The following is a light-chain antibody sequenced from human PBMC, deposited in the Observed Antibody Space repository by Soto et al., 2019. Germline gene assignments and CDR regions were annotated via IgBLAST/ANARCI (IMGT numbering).Light chain of an antibody. V-gene: IGKV3-20*01. CDR2: DAS. J-gene: IGKJ4*01. CDR1: QSVRNNY. Sequence: EIVLTQSPDTLSLSPGERATLSCRASQSVRNNYLAWYQQKPGRAPRFLIFDASSRATGIPDRFSGSGSGTDFTLTISRLEPEDFAVYYCQQYGSTPLTFGGGTKVDIE. CDR3: QQYGSTPLT.